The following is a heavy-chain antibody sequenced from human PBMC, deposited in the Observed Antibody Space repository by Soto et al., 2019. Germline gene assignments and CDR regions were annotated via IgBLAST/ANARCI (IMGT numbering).Heavy chain of an antibody. CDR1: GFSFSSYG. D-gene: IGHD1-26*01. CDR3: AGARENPSFYYGQTV. V-gene: IGHV3-30*03. J-gene: IGHJ6*02. Sequence: QGQLVESGGGVVQPGRSLRLSCAASGFSFSSYGMEWVRLAPGKGLEWVAATTYDGGIKHYVDSVKGRFTISRDNSKNTLYLKMNSLRLEDTVTYYCAGARENPSFYYGQTVGAQGPTFTVPS. CDR2: TTYDGGIK.